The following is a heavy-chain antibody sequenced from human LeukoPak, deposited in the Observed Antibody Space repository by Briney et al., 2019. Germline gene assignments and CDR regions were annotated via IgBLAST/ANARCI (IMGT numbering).Heavy chain of an antibody. CDR1: GDSISSYY. D-gene: IGHD6-13*01. Sequence: PSETLSLTCTVSGDSISSYYWSWIRQPPGKGLEWIGYIYYSGSTNYNPSLKSLVTISVDKSKNQISLKLSSVTAADTAVYYCARGQQLVLDYWGQGTLVTVSS. CDR3: ARGQQLVLDY. V-gene: IGHV4-59*12. CDR2: IYYSGST. J-gene: IGHJ4*02.